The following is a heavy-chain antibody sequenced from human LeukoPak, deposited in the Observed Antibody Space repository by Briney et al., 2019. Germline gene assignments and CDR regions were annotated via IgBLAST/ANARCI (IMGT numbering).Heavy chain of an antibody. J-gene: IGHJ6*04. V-gene: IGHV3-20*01. D-gene: IGHD3-9*01. CDR3: ARDGNVLTGYGMDV. CDR1: GFTFDDYG. Sequence: PGGSLRLSCAASGFTFDDYGMSWVRQAPGKGLEWVSGLNWNGGSTRYADSVKGRFTISRDNAKNSLYLQMNSLRVEDTALYHRARDGNVLTGYGMDVWGKGTTVTASS. CDR2: LNWNGGST.